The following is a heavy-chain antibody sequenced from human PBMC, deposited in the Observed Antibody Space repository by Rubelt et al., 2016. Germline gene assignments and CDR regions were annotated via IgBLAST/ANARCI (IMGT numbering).Heavy chain of an antibody. J-gene: IGHJ2*01. V-gene: IGHV3-66*01. CDR2: IYSGGDT. D-gene: IGHD4-17*01. Sequence: EVQLVESGGGLVQPGGSLRLSCAASGFTFSSCEMNWVRQAPGKGLEWVSVIYSGGDTYYADSVKGRFTISRDNSKNTLYLQMNSMRAEETAVYHCARADYGDYAGYWYFDLGGRGTLVTVSS. CDR1: GFTFSSCE. CDR3: ARADYGDYAGYWYFDL.